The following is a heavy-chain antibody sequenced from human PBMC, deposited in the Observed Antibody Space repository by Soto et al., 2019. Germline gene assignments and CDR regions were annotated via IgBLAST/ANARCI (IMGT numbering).Heavy chain of an antibody. CDR1: GASISVHSYY. CDR2: SYYCWTT. V-gene: IGHV4-39*01. Sequence: PSETLSLTCTVSGASISVHSYYLTWIRQPPGKVLEWIGSSYYCWTTYFNPSLKSRATISVYTSKNQLSLRLTSVTAADTAVYYCTGRYNCNDNHFDPGGPGALVTVSS. CDR3: TGRYNCNDNHFDP. D-gene: IGHD1-20*01. J-gene: IGHJ5*02.